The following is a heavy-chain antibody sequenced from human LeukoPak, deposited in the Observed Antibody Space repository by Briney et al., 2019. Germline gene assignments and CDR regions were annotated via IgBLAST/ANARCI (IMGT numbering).Heavy chain of an antibody. CDR2: IYHSGST. Sequence: SETLSLTCAVSGGSIRSSNWWSWVRQPPGKGLEWIGEIYHSGSTNYNPSLKSRVTISVDTSKNQFSLKVTSVTAADTAVYYCAREWQYQFDYWGQGSLVTVSS. CDR3: AREWQYQFDY. CDR1: GGSIRSSNW. D-gene: IGHD4-11*01. J-gene: IGHJ4*02. V-gene: IGHV4-4*02.